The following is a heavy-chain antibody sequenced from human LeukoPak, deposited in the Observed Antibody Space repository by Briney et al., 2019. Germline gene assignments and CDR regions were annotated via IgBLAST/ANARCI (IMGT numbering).Heavy chain of an antibody. V-gene: IGHV3-21*01. CDR1: GFTFSSYS. Sequence: PGGSLRLSCAASGFTFSSYSMNWVRQAPGEGLDWVSSISSSSSYIYYADSVKGRFTISRDNAKNSLYLQMNSLRAEDTAVYYCARGGDYSNYWFDPWGQGTLVTVSS. D-gene: IGHD4-11*01. CDR2: ISSSSSYI. CDR3: ARGGDYSNYWFDP. J-gene: IGHJ5*02.